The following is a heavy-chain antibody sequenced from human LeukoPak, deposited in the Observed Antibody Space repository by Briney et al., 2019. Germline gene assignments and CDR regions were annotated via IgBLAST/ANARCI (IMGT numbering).Heavy chain of an antibody. Sequence: GGSLRLSCAASGFTFSSYWMHWVRQSPGKGPVWVSRINSDGSSTSYADSVKGRVTISRDNAKNTLYLQMNSQRAEDTAVYYCARDGDSSGYYVNFDYWGQGTLVTVSS. CDR3: ARDGDSSGYYVNFDY. CDR1: GFTFSSYW. D-gene: IGHD3-22*01. CDR2: INSDGSST. V-gene: IGHV3-74*01. J-gene: IGHJ4*02.